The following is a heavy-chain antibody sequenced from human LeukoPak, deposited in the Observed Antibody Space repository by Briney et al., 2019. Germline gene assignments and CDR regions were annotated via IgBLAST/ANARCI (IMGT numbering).Heavy chain of an antibody. CDR2: GYHSGST. V-gene: IGHV4-38-2*02. Sequence: SETLSLTCTVPGYSISSGYYWAWIRQPPGKGLEWIGNGYHSGSTYYNPSLKSRVTILVDTSKNQLSLNLTSVTAADTALYYCARARAIFGVVFDPWGRGTLVTVSS. CDR3: ARARAIFGVVFDP. D-gene: IGHD3-3*01. J-gene: IGHJ5*02. CDR1: GYSISSGYY.